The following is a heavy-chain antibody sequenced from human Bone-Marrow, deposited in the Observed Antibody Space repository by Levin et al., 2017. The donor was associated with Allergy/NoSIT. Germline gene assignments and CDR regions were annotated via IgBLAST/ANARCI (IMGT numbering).Heavy chain of an antibody. CDR2: ITSSGHST. Sequence: PGGSLRLSCTASGFPFSSYSMTWVRQAPGKGLEWVSSITSSGHSTYYADSVEGRFIISRDNSNNALYLQMNSLTVEDAATYYCARSPFTIVVMSYFDFWGQGTMVAVSS. V-gene: IGHV3-23*01. CDR3: ARSPFTIVVMSYFDF. D-gene: IGHD5-24*01. CDR1: GFPFSSYS. J-gene: IGHJ3*01.